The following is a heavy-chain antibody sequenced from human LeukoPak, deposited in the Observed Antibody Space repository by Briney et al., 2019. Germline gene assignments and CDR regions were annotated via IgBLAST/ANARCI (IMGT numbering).Heavy chain of an antibody. CDR3: ARLDSSGYRVDY. Sequence: PSETLSLTCTVSGCSISSYYWSWIRQPPGKGLEWIGYIYTSGSTNYNHSLKSRVTISVDTSKNQFSLKLNSVTAADTAVYYCARLDSSGYRVDYWGQGTLVTVSS. CDR2: IYTSGST. D-gene: IGHD3-22*01. J-gene: IGHJ4*02. V-gene: IGHV4-4*09. CDR1: GCSISSYY.